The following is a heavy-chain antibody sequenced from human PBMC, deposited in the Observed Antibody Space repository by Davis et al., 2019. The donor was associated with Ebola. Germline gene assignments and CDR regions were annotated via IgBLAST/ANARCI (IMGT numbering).Heavy chain of an antibody. CDR3: ARDYYDTCGYLWYFDL. CDR1: GGSISSSNW. CDR2: IYHSGTT. J-gene: IGHJ2*01. D-gene: IGHD3-22*01. Sequence: MPSETLSLTCAVSGGSISSSNWWSWVRQSPGKGLEWIGEIYHSGTTNYNPSLKSRVTISIDKFKNQFSLKLSSVTAADTAVYYCARDYYDTCGYLWYFDLWGRGTLVTVSS. V-gene: IGHV4-4*02.